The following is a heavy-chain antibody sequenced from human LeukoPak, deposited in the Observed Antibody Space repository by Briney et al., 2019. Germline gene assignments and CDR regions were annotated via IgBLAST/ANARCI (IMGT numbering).Heavy chain of an antibody. Sequence: GGSLRLSCAASGFTFSSYTMNWVRQAPGKGLEWVSYISRSSTTIYYADSVKGRFTVSRDNAKNSLDLQMNSLRDEDTAVYYCARGHTPPIDYWGQGTLVTVSS. CDR1: GFTFSSYT. J-gene: IGHJ4*02. CDR2: ISRSSTTI. D-gene: IGHD2-15*01. CDR3: ARGHTPPIDY. V-gene: IGHV3-48*02.